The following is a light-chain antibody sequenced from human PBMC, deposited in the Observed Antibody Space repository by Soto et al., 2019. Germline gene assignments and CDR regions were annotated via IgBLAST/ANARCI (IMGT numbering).Light chain of an antibody. CDR1: QSVSSY. V-gene: IGKV3-11*01. CDR2: DAS. J-gene: IGKJ5*01. Sequence: EFVLTQSPATLSLSPGERATLSCRASQSVSSYLAWYQQKPGQAPRLLIYDASNRATGIPARFSGTGSGTDITLTINNLEPEDFAVYYCQVRTNWSIAFGRGTRLEIK. CDR3: QVRTNWSIA.